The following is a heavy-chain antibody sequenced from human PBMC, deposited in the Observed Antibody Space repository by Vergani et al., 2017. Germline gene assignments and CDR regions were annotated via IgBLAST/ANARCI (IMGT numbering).Heavy chain of an antibody. V-gene: IGHV4-38-2*01. J-gene: IGHJ6*02. CDR1: DSSIMTNPY. Sequence: QLQESGPGLVKPSGTLSLTCDVSDSSIMTNPYWGWFRQSPGKGLEWIGCIHHSGDTHYNSSLKSRVSISIVSSSKFSLSLTSVTAADTAIYYCARHRGSGGFFPSSYFYGMDVWGHGTTVTVSS. CDR3: ARHRGSGGFFPSSYFYGMDV. CDR2: IHHSGDT. D-gene: IGHD3-10*01.